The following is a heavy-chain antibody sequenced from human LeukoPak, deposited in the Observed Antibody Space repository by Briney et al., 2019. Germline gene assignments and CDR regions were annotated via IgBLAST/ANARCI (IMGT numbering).Heavy chain of an antibody. V-gene: IGHV3-23*01. CDR2: ISGSGRTT. J-gene: IGHJ6*03. D-gene: IGHD1-7*01. Sequence: ETLSLTCAVYGGSFSGYYWSWIRQPPGKGLEWVSTISGSGRTTYYADSVKGRFTISRDNSKNTLYLQMNSLRAEDTAVYYCAKGDNNWNYRSGTYYYYMDVWGKGTTVTVSS. CDR3: AKGDNNWNYRSGTYYYYMDV. CDR1: GGSFSGYY.